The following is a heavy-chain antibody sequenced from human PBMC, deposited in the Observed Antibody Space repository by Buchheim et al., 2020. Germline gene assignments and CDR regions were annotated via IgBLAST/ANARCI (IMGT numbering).Heavy chain of an antibody. CDR3: ARHALRFSYFDF. CDR1: GYSFSNYW. CDR2: IYPDDSDT. Sequence: EVQLVVSGAEVKKPGESLKISCKASGYSFSNYWIGWVRQMPGKGLEWMGIIYPDDSDTRYSPSFQGQVTIPADKSISTAYPHWSSLKASDTAMYYCARHALRFSYFDFWGQRAL. D-gene: IGHD3-3*01. J-gene: IGHJ4*02. V-gene: IGHV5-51*01.